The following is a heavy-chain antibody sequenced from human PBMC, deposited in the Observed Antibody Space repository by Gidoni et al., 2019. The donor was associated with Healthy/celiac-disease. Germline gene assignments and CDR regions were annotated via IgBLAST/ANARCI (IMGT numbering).Heavy chain of an antibody. CDR2: IWYDGSNK. D-gene: IGHD6-19*01. Sequence: QVKLVESGGGVVQPGRSLRLSCAASGFTFSSYGMHWVRQAPGKGLGWVAVIWYDGSNKYYADSVKGRFTISRDNSKNTLYLQMNSLRAEDTAVYYCAREGPQRQWLVPYYYYGMDVWGQGTTVTVSS. CDR3: AREGPQRQWLVPYYYYGMDV. V-gene: IGHV3-33*01. CDR1: GFTFSSYG. J-gene: IGHJ6*02.